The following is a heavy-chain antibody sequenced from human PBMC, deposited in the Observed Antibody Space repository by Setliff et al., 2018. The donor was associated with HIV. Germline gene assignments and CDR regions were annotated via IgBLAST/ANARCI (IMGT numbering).Heavy chain of an antibody. D-gene: IGHD3-22*01. CDR1: GVSINTYY. V-gene: IGHV4-59*01. Sequence: SETLSLTWSVSGVSINTYYWSWIRQPPGKGLEWFGYIYNGGNTNYNPSLESRVSMSLDTAKNQFSLKLTSVTAADTAAYFCARTRYYYDSSDRYWVIDSWGPGTLVTVS. CDR2: IYNGGNT. CDR3: ARTRYYYDSSDRYWVIDS. J-gene: IGHJ5*01.